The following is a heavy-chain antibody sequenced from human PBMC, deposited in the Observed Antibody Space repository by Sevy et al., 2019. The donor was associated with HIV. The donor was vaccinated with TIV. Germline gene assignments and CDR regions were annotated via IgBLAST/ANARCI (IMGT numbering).Heavy chain of an antibody. CDR2: VGPAGDT. J-gene: IGHJ6*02. CDR3: TRSGGYSDYGMDV. CDR1: GFTFITYD. V-gene: IGHV3-13*01. Sequence: GGSLRLSCAASGFTFITYDMHWVRHVTGKGLEWVSGVGPAGDTFYPGSVKGRFTISRENAKNSLYLQMNNLRAGDTDVYYCTRSGGYSDYGMDVWGQGTTVTVSS. D-gene: IGHD5-12*01.